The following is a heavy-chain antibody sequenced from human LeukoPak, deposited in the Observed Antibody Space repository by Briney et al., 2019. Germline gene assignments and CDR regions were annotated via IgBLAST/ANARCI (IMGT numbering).Heavy chain of an antibody. CDR3: ARDCRGTGDY. J-gene: IGHJ4*02. CDR1: GFTFSDYW. D-gene: IGHD3/OR15-3a*01. CDR2: INTDGSTT. V-gene: IGHV3-74*01. Sequence: PGGPLRLSCAASGFTFSDYWMHWVRQVPGKGLVWVSRINTDGSTTTYADSVKGRFTISRDNAKNTLFLQMNSLRAEDTAVYYCARDCRGTGDYWGQGTLVTVSS.